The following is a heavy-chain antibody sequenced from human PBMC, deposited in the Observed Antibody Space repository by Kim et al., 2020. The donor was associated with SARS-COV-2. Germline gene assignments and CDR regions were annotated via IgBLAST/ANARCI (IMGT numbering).Heavy chain of an antibody. CDR2: IIPIFGTA. Sequence: SVKVSCKASGGTFSSYAISWVRQAPGQGLEWMGGIIPIFGTANYAQKFQGRVTITADESTSTAYMELSSLRSEDTAVYYCARDPRTTGTTLGEWYYYYYGMDVWGQGTTVTVSS. J-gene: IGHJ6*02. CDR3: ARDPRTTGTTLGEWYYYYYGMDV. D-gene: IGHD1-1*01. CDR1: GGTFSSYA. V-gene: IGHV1-69*13.